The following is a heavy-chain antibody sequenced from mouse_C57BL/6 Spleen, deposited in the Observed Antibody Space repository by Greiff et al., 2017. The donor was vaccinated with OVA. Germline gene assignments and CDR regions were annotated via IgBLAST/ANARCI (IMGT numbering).Heavy chain of an antibody. V-gene: IGHV3-6*01. CDR3: ARGPHYLDY. CDR1: GYSITSGYY. Sequence: EVKVEESGPGLVKPSQSLSLTCSVTGYSITSGYYWNWIRQFPGNKLEWMGYISYDGSNNYNPSLKNRISITRDTSKNQFFLKLNSVTTEDTATYYCARGPHYLDYWGQGTTLTVSS. J-gene: IGHJ2*01. CDR2: ISYDGSN.